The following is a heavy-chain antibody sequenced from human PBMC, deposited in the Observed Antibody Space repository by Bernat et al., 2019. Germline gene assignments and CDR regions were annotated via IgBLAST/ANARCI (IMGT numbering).Heavy chain of an antibody. CDR1: GFTVNSNY. V-gene: IGHV3-53*02. J-gene: IGHJ4*02. CDR2: IYTGGTT. D-gene: IGHD4-23*01. Sequence: EVQLVETGGDLIQPGGSLRLSCAASGFTVNSNYMTWVRQTPGKGLEWVSIIYTGGTTYYADSVKGRFTISRDKSKNTLYLQMNSLRAEDTAVYYCARLITVGPWRFDSWGQGTLVTVSS. CDR3: ARLITVGPWRFDS.